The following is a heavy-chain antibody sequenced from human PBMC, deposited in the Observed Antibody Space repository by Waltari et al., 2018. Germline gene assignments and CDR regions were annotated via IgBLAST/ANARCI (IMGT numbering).Heavy chain of an antibody. Sequence: QVQLQESGPGLVKPSETLSLTCTVSGGSISSYYWNWNRQPAGKGLEWIGRIYTSGSTNYNPSLKSRVTMSVDTSKNQFSLKLSSVTAADTAVYYCAREASEMATMHLDYWGQGTLVTVSS. V-gene: IGHV4-4*07. J-gene: IGHJ4*02. CDR2: IYTSGST. D-gene: IGHD5-12*01. CDR1: GGSISSYY. CDR3: AREASEMATMHLDY.